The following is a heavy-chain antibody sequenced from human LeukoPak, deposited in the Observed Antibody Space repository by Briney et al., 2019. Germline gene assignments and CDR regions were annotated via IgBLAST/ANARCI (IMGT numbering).Heavy chain of an antibody. D-gene: IGHD1-26*01. V-gene: IGHV1-69*13. J-gene: IGHJ4*02. Sequence: SVKVSCKASGGTFSSYAISWVRQAPGQGLEWMGGIIPIFGTADYAQKFQGRVTITADESTSTAYMELSSLRSEDTAVYYCAADGVEYDGAGAGVWGQGTLVTVSS. CDR3: AADGVEYDGAGAGV. CDR1: GGTFSSYA. CDR2: IIPIFGTA.